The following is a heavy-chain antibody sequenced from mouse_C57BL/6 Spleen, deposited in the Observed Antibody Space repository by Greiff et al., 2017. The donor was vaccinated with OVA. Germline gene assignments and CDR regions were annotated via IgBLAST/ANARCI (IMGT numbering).Heavy chain of an antibody. J-gene: IGHJ2*01. CDR2: IYPSDSET. V-gene: IGHV1-61*01. D-gene: IGHD2-3*01. Sequence: QVQLQQPGAELVRPGSSVKLSCKASGYTFTSYWMDWVKQRPGQGLEWIGNIYPSDSETHYNQKFKDKATLTVDKSSSTAYMQLSSLTSEDSAVYYCARAGDGYSRGYWGQGTTLTVSS. CDR3: ARAGDGYSRGY. CDR1: GYTFTSYW.